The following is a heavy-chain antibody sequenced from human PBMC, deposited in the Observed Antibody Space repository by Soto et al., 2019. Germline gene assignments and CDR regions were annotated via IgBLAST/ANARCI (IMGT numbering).Heavy chain of an antibody. Sequence: ASVKVSCKASGGTFSNYALTWVRQAPGQGLEWMGGIIPLSGTPNYAQKFQGRVTITADKSTTTVYMELSGLRSEDTAVYYCTRGIQLWSWGQGTLVTVSS. D-gene: IGHD5-18*01. J-gene: IGHJ5*02. CDR2: IIPLSGTP. V-gene: IGHV1-69*06. CDR3: TRGIQLWS. CDR1: GGTFSNYA.